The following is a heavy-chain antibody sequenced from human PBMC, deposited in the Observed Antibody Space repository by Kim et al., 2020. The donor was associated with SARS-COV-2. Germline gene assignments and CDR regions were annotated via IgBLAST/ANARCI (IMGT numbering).Heavy chain of an antibody. V-gene: IGHV4-38-2*02. CDR3: ARDRAASLTQPHYHGMD. D-gene: IGHD3-16*01. CDR2: IYHSGST. Sequence: SETLSLTCTVSGYSISSGYYWGWIRQPPGKGLEWIGSIYHSGSTYYNPSLKSRVTISVDTSKNQFFLKLSSVTAADTAVYYCARDRAASLTQPHYHGMD. CDR1: GYSISSGYY. J-gene: IGHJ6*01.